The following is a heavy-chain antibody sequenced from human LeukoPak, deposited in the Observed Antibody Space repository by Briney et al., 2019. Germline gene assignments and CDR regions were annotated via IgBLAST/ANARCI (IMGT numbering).Heavy chain of an antibody. J-gene: IGHJ5*02. V-gene: IGHV4-34*01. Sequence: PSETLSLTCAVYGGSFSGYYWSWIRQPPGKGLEWIGEINHSGSTNYNPSLKSRVTISVDTSKNQFSLKLSSVTAADTAVYYCARDSSHYDFWSGYCWGNWFDPWGQGTLVTVSS. CDR1: GGSFSGYY. CDR3: ARDSSHYDFWSGYCWGNWFDP. CDR2: INHSGST. D-gene: IGHD3-3*01.